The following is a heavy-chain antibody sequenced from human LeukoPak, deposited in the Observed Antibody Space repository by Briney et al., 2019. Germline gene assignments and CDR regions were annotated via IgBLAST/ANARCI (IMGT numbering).Heavy chain of an antibody. J-gene: IGHJ4*02. CDR1: GFSFSAYW. CDR3: LRGPSFDY. V-gene: IGHV3-74*01. Sequence: QPGGSLRLSCAASGFSFSAYWMHWVRQAPGKGLEWVSRITSDGSTTSYVDSVKGRFTISRDNAKNTVYLQMNSLRAEDAAVYYCLRGPSFDYWGQGTLVTVSS. CDR2: ITSDGSTT.